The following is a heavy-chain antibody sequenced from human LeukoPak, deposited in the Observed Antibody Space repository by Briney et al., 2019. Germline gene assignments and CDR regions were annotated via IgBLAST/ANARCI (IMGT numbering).Heavy chain of an antibody. D-gene: IGHD6-6*01. Sequence: GGSLRLSCAASGFTFSSYSMNWVRQAPGKGLEWVSYISSSSSTIYYADSVKGRFTISRDNAKNSLYLQMNSMRAEDTAVYYCARDQGEQLASLYDAFDIWGQGTMVTVSS. CDR3: ARDQGEQLASLYDAFDI. CDR1: GFTFSSYS. J-gene: IGHJ3*02. V-gene: IGHV3-48*01. CDR2: ISSSSSTI.